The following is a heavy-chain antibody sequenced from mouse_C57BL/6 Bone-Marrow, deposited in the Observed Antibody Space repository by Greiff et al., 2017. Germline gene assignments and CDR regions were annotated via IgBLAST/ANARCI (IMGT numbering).Heavy chain of an antibody. J-gene: IGHJ2*01. D-gene: IGHD4-1*01. Sequence: EVMLVESGEGLVKPGGSLTLSCAVSGFTFSSYAMSWVRQTPEKRLEWVAYISSGGDSIYYSAFVYGRFTISRDNGSNTLYLQMSSLKAEDTAMYYCTRGELVFDYWGQGTTLT. V-gene: IGHV5-9-1*02. CDR3: TRGELVFDY. CDR1: GFTFSSYA. CDR2: ISSGGDSI.